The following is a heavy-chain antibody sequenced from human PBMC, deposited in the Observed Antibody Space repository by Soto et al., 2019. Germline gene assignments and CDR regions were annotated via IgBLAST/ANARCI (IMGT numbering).Heavy chain of an antibody. CDR2: IYHSGST. Sequence: LSLTCSVSSASVSSGSHYWSWIRQSPGKGLEWIGFIYHSGSTNYNPSLKSRVTISVDTSKNQFSLKVSSVTAAHTAVYFCASDPLGYSSSNFFDQWGQGTLAAVP. V-gene: IGHV4-61*01. CDR1: SASVSSGSHY. J-gene: IGHJ4*02. CDR3: ASDPLGYSSSNFFDQ. D-gene: IGHD6-6*01.